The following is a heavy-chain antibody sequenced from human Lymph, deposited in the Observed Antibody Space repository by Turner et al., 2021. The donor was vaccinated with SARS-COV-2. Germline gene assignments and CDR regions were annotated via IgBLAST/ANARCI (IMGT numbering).Heavy chain of an antibody. CDR3: AMQRVGSTIDLPSIDL. CDR2: LYYSGTS. D-gene: IGHD1-26*01. Sequence: QVQMEESGPGLVKPQNSLSLTCTVSGGSISSYYWSWIRQPPGKGLEWIGYLYYSGTSMYNPSLKSRVTISVDTSNNQFSVTLISVTAADTSVYYCAMQRVGSTIDLPSIDLWGKGTLVTVSS. CDR1: GGSISSYY. V-gene: IGHV4-59*07. J-gene: IGHJ5*02.